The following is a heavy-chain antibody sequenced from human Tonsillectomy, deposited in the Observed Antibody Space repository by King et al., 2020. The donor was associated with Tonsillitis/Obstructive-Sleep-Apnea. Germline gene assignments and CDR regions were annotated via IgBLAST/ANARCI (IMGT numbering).Heavy chain of an antibody. CDR1: GGSFSGYY. V-gene: IGHV4-34*01. J-gene: IGHJ5*02. D-gene: IGHD3-22*01. CDR2: INHSGST. Sequence: VQLQQWGAGLLKPSETLSLTCAVYGGSFSGYYWSWIRQPPGKGLEWIGEINHSGSTNYNPSLKSRVTISVDTSKNQFSLKLSCVTAADTAVYYCASATYYYDSSGYKAVWFDPWGQGTLVTVSS. CDR3: ASATYYYDSSGYKAVWFDP.